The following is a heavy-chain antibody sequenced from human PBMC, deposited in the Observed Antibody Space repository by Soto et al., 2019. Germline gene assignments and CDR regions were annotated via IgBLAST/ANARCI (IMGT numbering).Heavy chain of an antibody. CDR2: ISGSGYSI. CDR1: GFAFSRYG. CDR3: SKFGPGADY. J-gene: IGHJ4*02. V-gene: IGHV3-23*01. D-gene: IGHD3-3*01. Sequence: EVQLLESGGASVQPGGSVRLSCVVSGFAFSRYGMSWVRQAPGKGLEWVAHISGSGYSINYAESVKGRFTISRDNSKGTLYLQMNSLTVEDTALYYCSKFGPGADYWGQGTLVTVSS.